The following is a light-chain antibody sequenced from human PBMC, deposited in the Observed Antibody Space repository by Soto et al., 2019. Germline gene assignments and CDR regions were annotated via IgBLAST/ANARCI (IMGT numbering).Light chain of an antibody. J-gene: IGKJ4*01. Sequence: EIVFTQSPYTLSLSPGERATLSCRASQSVSSYLAWYQQKPGQAPRLLIYDASNRATGIPARFSGSGSGTDFTLTISSLEPEDFAVYYCQQRSNWILSFGGGTKVDIK. CDR3: QQRSNWILS. CDR2: DAS. CDR1: QSVSSY. V-gene: IGKV3-11*01.